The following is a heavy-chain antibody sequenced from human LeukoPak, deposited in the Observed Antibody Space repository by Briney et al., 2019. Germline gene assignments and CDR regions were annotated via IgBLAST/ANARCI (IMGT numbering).Heavy chain of an antibody. CDR1: GFNFGDHA. J-gene: IGHJ4*02. CDR3: ARGGSDYNNYAYPY. CDR2: IRSKLYGGSA. V-gene: IGHV3-49*04. D-gene: IGHD4-11*01. Sequence: PGRSLRLSCTTSGFNFGDHAMTWVRQAPGKGLQWIGFIRSKLYGGSADYAASVKGRFYMSRDDSMRIVYLEMCSLRTDDTAVYFCARGGSDYNNYAYPYWGQGTLVTVSS.